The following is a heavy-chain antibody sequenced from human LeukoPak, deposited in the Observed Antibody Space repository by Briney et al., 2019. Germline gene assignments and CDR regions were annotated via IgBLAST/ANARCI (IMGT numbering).Heavy chain of an antibody. V-gene: IGHV3-30*04. CDR3: ARDLLRSFDY. CDR1: GFTFSSYA. Sequence: GGSLRLSCAASGFTFSSYAMHWVRQAPGKGLEWVAVISYDGSNKYYADSVKGRFTISRDNSKNTLYLQMNSLRAEDTAVYYCARDLLRSFDYWGQGTLVTVSS. J-gene: IGHJ4*02. CDR2: ISYDGSNK.